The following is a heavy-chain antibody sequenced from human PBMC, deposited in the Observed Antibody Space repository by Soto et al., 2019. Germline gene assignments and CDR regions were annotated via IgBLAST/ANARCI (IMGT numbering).Heavy chain of an antibody. Sequence: HPGGSLRLSCAASGFTFSSYWMHWVRQAPGKGLVWVSRINSDGSSTSYADSVKGRFTISRDNAKNTLYLQMNSLRAEDTAVYYCARAGLSIAGLDPWGQGTLVTVSS. CDR3: ARAGLSIAGLDP. J-gene: IGHJ5*02. CDR2: INSDGSST. CDR1: GFTFSSYW. D-gene: IGHD6-6*01. V-gene: IGHV3-74*01.